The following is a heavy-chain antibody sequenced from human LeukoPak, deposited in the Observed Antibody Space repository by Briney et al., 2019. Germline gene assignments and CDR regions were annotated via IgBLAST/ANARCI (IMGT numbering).Heavy chain of an antibody. CDR3: ASLPLPNVDILATIRYAFDI. Sequence: ASVKVSFKVSGYTLTELFMHWVRQAPGKGLEWMGGFGPEDVDPIYAQKFQGRVTMTEDMSTDTAYMELSSLRSEDTAVYYCASLPLPNVDILATIRYAFDIWGQGTMVTVSS. D-gene: IGHD5-12*01. V-gene: IGHV1-24*01. J-gene: IGHJ3*02. CDR1: GYTLTELF. CDR2: FGPEDVDP.